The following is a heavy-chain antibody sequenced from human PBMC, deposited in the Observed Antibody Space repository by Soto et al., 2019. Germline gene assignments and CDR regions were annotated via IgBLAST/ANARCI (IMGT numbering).Heavy chain of an antibody. CDR3: ARGWSNYYYYGMDV. V-gene: IGHV1-69*13. CDR1: GGTFSSYA. CDR2: IIPIFGTA. J-gene: IGHJ6*02. Sequence: SVKVSCKASGGTFSSYAISWVRQAPGQGLEWMGGIIPIFGTANYAQKFQGRVTITADASTSTAYMELSSLRSEDTAVYYCARGWSNYYYYGMDVWGQGTTVTVSS. D-gene: IGHD6-13*01.